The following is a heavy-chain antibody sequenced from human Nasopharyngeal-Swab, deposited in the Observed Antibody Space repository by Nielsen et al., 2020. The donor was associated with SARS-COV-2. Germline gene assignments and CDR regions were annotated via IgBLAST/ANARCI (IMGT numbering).Heavy chain of an antibody. CDR1: GGSISSGGYY. D-gene: IGHD3-3*01. CDR3: ARAGRTIFGVVTSFDY. V-gene: IGHV4-31*03. J-gene: IGHJ4*02. Sequence: SATLSLTCTVSGGSISSGGYYWSWIRQHPGKGLEWIGYIYYSGSTYYNPSLKSRVTISVDTSKNQFSLKLSSVTAADTAVYYCARAGRTIFGVVTSFDYWGQGTLVTVSS. CDR2: IYYSGST.